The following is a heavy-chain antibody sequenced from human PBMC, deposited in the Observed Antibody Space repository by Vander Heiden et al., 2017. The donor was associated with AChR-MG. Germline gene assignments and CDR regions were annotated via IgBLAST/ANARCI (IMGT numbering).Heavy chain of an antibody. CDR2: IYYSGVS. V-gene: IGHV4-31*03. Sequence: QVQLQESGPGLVTPSQTLSPTCTVSGGSITSGGLSWTWIRQHPGMGLESIGQIYYSGVSSYNPSLKSRVTMAIETSKKQLLLKLISVTFADTAMDEGARTPTAYSGDCEPWGQGTQGIVSS. CDR3: ARTPTAYSGDCEP. CDR1: GGSITSGGLS. D-gene: IGHD2-21*02. J-gene: IGHJ5*02.